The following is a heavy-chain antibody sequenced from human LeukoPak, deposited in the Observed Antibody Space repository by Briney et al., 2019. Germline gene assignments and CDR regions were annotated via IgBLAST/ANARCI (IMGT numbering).Heavy chain of an antibody. CDR2: IYYSGST. Sequence: GWVRQAPGKGLEWIGSIYYSGSTYYNPSLKSRVTISVDTSKNQFSLKLSSVTAADTAVYYCARQTIEGSCFRGNVDYWGQGTLVTVSS. J-gene: IGHJ4*02. D-gene: IGHD6-13*01. V-gene: IGHV4-39*01. CDR3: ARQTIEGSCFRGNVDY.